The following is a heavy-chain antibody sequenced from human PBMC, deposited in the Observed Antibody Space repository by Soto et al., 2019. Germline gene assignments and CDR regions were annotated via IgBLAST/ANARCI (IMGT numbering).Heavy chain of an antibody. CDR2: ISGSGGST. J-gene: IGHJ3*02. V-gene: IGHV3-23*01. CDR3: AKDVXSPAYYYDSSGENAFDI. CDR1: GFTFSSYA. D-gene: IGHD3-22*01. Sequence: GGSLRLSCAASGFTFSSYAMSWVRQAPGKGLEWVSAISGSGGSTYYADSVKGRFTISRDNSKNTLYLQMNSLRAEDTAVYYCAKDVXSPAYYYDSSGENAFDIWGQGTMVTVSS.